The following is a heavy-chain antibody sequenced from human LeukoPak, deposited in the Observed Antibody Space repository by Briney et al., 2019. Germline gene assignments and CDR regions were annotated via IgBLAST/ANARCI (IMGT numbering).Heavy chain of an antibody. V-gene: IGHV3-23*01. Sequence: GGSLTLSCAASGFSFSSYGMTWVRQAPGKGLEWVSSISGSGGEIHYADSVKGRFTISRDNSKNTVYLQMNSLRDEDTAVFYCAKGGPFSTSSQKYFDPWGQGSLVIVS. D-gene: IGHD6-6*01. J-gene: IGHJ5*02. CDR1: GFSFSSYG. CDR2: ISGSGGEI. CDR3: AKGGPFSTSSQKYFDP.